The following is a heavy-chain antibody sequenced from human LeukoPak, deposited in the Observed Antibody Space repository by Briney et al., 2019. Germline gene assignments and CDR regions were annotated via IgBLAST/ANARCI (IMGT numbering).Heavy chain of an antibody. V-gene: IGHV3-48*03. D-gene: IGHD1-7*01. Sequence: PGGSLRLSCAGSGFTFSSFEVNWVRQAPGKGLEWVSYISSSGSTIYYADSVKGRFTISRDNAKNSLYLQMNSLRAEDTAVYYCARPYNWYYKLNDAFDIWGQGTMVTVSS. J-gene: IGHJ3*02. CDR2: ISSSGSTI. CDR3: ARPYNWYYKLNDAFDI. CDR1: GFTFSSFE.